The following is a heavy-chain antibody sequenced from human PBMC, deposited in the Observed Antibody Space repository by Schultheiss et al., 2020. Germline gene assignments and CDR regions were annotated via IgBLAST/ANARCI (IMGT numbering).Heavy chain of an antibody. CDR2: IKSKTDGGTT. Sequence: SCAASGFTFSNAWMSWVRQAPGKGLEWVGRIKSKTDGGTTDYAAPVKGRFTISRDDSKNTLYLQMNSLKTEDTAVYYCTTISGGSAAPYYYYYGMDVWGQGTTVTVSS. V-gene: IGHV3-15*01. J-gene: IGHJ6*02. D-gene: IGHD2-15*01. CDR3: TTISGGSAAPYYYYYGMDV. CDR1: GFTFSNAW.